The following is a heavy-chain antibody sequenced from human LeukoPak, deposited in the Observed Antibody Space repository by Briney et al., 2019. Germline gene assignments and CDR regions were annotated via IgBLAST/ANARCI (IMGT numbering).Heavy chain of an antibody. Sequence: GGSLRLSCAASGFTFRDNYMSWIRQAPGKGPEWLSYISGSGSDINYAAPVKGRFTISRDNAKNSLYLQMNNLRVEDTAVYYCGRGPGRDGGYWGQGTLVTVSS. V-gene: IGHV3-11*04. CDR1: GFTFRDNY. CDR3: GRGPGRDGGY. D-gene: IGHD1-26*01. CDR2: ISGSGSDI. J-gene: IGHJ4*02.